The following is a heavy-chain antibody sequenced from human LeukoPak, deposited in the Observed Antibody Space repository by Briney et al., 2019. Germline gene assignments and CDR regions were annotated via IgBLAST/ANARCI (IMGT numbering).Heavy chain of an antibody. V-gene: IGHV3-48*01. CDR2: ISSSSSTI. Sequence: PGGSLRLSCAASGFTFSSYSMNWVRQAPEKGLEWVSYISSSSSTIYYADSVKGRFTISRDNAKNSLYLQMNSLRAEDTAVYYCARGRFQGSYLAEGYWGQGTLVTVSS. D-gene: IGHD1-26*01. CDR1: GFTFSSYS. J-gene: IGHJ4*02. CDR3: ARGRFQGSYLAEGY.